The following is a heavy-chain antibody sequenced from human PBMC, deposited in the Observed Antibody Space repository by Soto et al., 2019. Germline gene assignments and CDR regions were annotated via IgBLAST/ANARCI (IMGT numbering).Heavy chain of an antibody. CDR1: GLTFSSYA. CDR2: ISGSGGST. D-gene: IGHD6-19*01. V-gene: IGHV3-23*01. CDR3: AKEEQWLVQHGVDY. Sequence: GGSLRLSCAASGLTFSSYAMSWVRQAPGKGLEWVSAISGSGGSTYYADSVKGRFTISRDNSKNTLYLQMNSLRAEDTAVYYCAKEEQWLVQHGVDYWGQGTLVTVSS. J-gene: IGHJ4*02.